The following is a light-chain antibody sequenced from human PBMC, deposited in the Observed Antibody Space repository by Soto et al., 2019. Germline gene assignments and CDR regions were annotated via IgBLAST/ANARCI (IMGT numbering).Light chain of an antibody. V-gene: IGLV2-14*01. CDR3: FSFTTPSTYV. CDR2: EVN. J-gene: IGLJ1*01. Sequence: QSALTQPASLSGSPGQSITISCTGTSSDIGAYDYVSWFQQHPGKAPQLMISEVNNRPSGVSNRFSGSKSGNTAYLTISGLQVEDEAEYFCFSFTTPSTYVFGTGTKLTVL. CDR1: SSDIGAYDY.